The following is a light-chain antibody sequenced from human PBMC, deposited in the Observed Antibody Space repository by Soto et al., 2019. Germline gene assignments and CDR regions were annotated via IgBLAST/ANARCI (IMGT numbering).Light chain of an antibody. CDR1: QGFTNY. CDR3: QKCKVAPFT. J-gene: IGKJ4*01. CDR2: AAS. V-gene: IGKV1-27*01. Sequence: DFQMTQSPSSLSASVGDTVTLTCRASQGFTNYLAWYQQKPGKAPKLLIYAASTLQSGVPPRFSGSGSGAHFTLTISSLQPEDVATYYCQKCKVAPFTSGGGTKVEIK.